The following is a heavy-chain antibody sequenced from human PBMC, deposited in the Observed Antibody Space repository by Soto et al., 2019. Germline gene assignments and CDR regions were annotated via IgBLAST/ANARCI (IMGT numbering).Heavy chain of an antibody. CDR3: ARAGRGYCSGFSCDSGLYGMDV. V-gene: IGHV4-4*02. J-gene: IGHJ6*02. D-gene: IGHD2-15*01. Sequence: PSETLSLTCAVSGDSISSRNWWSWVRQPPGKGLEWIGEISHGGNTNYNPSLQSRVTISVDKSKNQFSLKLSSVTAADTAVYYCARAGRGYCSGFSCDSGLYGMDVWGQGTTVTVPS. CDR1: GDSISSRNW. CDR2: ISHGGNT.